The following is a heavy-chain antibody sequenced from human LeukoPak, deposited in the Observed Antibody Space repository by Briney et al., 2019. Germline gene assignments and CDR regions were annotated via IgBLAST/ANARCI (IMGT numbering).Heavy chain of an antibody. CDR3: ARDRTRDGYNQGRVFDY. Sequence: GGSLRLSCAASRFTFSNYAMHWVRQASGKGLEWVAVISYDGSNKYYADSVKGRFTISRDISKNTLYLQMNSLRAEDTAVYYCARDRTRDGYNQGRVFDYWGQGTLVTVSS. CDR2: ISYDGSNK. D-gene: IGHD5-24*01. CDR1: RFTFSNYA. V-gene: IGHV3-30-3*01. J-gene: IGHJ4*02.